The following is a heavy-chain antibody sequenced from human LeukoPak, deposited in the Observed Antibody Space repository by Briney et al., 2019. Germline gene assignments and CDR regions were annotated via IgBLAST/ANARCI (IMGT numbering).Heavy chain of an antibody. CDR1: GGTFSSYA. V-gene: IGHV1-69*04. J-gene: IGHJ5*02. CDR2: IIPIFGIA. CDR3: ARDSGIALVGTLFDP. Sequence: GASVKVSCKASGGTFSSYAISWVRQAPGQGLEWMGRIIPIFGIANYAQKFQGRVTITADKSTSTAYMELSSLRSEDTAVYYCARDSGIALVGTLFDPWAREPWSPSPQ. D-gene: IGHD6-19*01.